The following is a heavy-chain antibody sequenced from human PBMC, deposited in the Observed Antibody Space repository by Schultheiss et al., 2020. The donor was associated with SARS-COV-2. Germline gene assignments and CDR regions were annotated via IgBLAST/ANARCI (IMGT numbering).Heavy chain of an antibody. CDR2: ISYDGNNK. V-gene: IGHV3-30*03. CDR3: ARDLFSRYIWGTYRYNGRTFDY. D-gene: IGHD3-16*02. Sequence: GGSLRLSCAASGFTLNSYWMHWVRQAPGKGLVWVAVISYDGNNKYYADSVKGRFTISRDNAKNSLYLHMNSLRAEDTAVYYCARDLFSRYIWGTYRYNGRTFDYWGHGTRVTVSS. CDR1: GFTLNSYW. J-gene: IGHJ4*01.